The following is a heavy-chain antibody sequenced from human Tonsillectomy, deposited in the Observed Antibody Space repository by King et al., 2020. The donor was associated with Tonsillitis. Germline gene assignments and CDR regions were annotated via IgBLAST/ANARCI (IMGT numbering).Heavy chain of an antibody. Sequence: VQLVESGGGVVQPGKSLRLSCPASGFAFSNFGMHWVRQAPGKGLEWVAFISFDGATEYYADSVMGRFTISRDNSNNTVYLQMNSLRAEDTAVYYCAKAYYFYGDSESIHYWGQGTLVIVSS. CDR1: GFAFSNFG. CDR3: AKAYYFYGDSESIHY. J-gene: IGHJ4*02. CDR2: ISFDGATE. D-gene: IGHD4-17*01. V-gene: IGHV3-30*18.